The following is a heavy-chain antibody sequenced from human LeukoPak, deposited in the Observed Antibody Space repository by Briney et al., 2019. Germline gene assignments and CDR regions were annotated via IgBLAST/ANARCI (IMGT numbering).Heavy chain of an antibody. J-gene: IGHJ4*02. CDR1: GGSISSYY. Sequence: PSETLSLTCTVSGGSISSYYWSWIRQPAGKGLEWIGRIYTSGSTNYNPSLKSRVTISVDTSKNQFSLKLSSVTAADSAVYYCASVPTARHYFDNWGQGTLVAVSS. CDR3: ASVPTARHYFDN. V-gene: IGHV4-4*07. D-gene: IGHD6-6*01. CDR2: IYTSGST.